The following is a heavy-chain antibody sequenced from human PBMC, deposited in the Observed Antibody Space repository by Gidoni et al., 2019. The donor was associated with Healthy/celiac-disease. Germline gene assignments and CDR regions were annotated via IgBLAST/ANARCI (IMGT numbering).Heavy chain of an antibody. CDR2: SSGSGGST. CDR1: GFPFSSYA. Sequence: EVQLLESGGGLVQPGGSLRLSCAASGFPFSSYAMSWVRQAPGKGLEWVSASSGSGGSTYYADSVKGRFTISRDNSKNTLYLQMNSLRAEDTAVYYCAKAGSSGWYRYFDLWGRGTLVTVSS. V-gene: IGHV3-23*01. CDR3: AKAGSSGWYRYFDL. D-gene: IGHD6-19*01. J-gene: IGHJ2*01.